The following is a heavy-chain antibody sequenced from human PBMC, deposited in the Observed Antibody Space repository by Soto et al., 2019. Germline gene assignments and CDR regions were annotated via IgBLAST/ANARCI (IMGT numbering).Heavy chain of an antibody. V-gene: IGHV1-2*02. CDR3: ARAPLWDYYGSGPTPDI. Sequence: ASVKGSCKASGYTFTVYYMHWVRQAPGQGLEWMGWINPNSGGTNYAQKFQGRVTMTRDTSISTAYMELSRLRSDDTAVYYCARAPLWDYYGSGPTPDIWGQGTMVTVSS. CDR2: INPNSGGT. J-gene: IGHJ3*02. CDR1: GYTFTVYY. D-gene: IGHD3-10*01.